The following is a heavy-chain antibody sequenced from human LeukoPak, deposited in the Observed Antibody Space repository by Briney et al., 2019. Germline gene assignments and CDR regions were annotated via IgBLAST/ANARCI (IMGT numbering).Heavy chain of an antibody. CDR3: ARDRGGTLMVYARGKDYYYMDV. D-gene: IGHD2-8*01. CDR2: LSCSGDNT. V-gene: IGHV3-23*01. Sequence: GGSLRLSCSAFGFPFSTNAMTWVPQTPEKGLEWVSTLSCSGDNTCYADSVKGRFTISRDNSKNSLFLQMNRLRAEDTAVYYCARDRGGTLMVYARGKDYYYMDVWGKGTTVTVSS. J-gene: IGHJ6*03. CDR1: GFPFSTNA.